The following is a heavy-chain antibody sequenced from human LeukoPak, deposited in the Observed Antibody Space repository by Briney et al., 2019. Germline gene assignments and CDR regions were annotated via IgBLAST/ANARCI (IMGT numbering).Heavy chain of an antibody. Sequence: GGSLRLSCAASGFTFSSYPMHWVRQAPGKGLEYLSTVTSNGGSTYYANSVKGRFTISRDNSKNTLYLQMNSLRAEDTAVYYCAKDGVAYWGQGTLVTVSS. V-gene: IGHV3-64*01. D-gene: IGHD3-10*01. CDR1: GFTFSSYP. CDR2: VTSNGGST. J-gene: IGHJ4*02. CDR3: AKDGVAY.